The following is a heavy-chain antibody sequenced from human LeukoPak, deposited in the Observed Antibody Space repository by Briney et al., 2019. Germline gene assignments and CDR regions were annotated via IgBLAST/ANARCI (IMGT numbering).Heavy chain of an antibody. V-gene: IGHV3-30*18. J-gene: IGHJ6*03. Sequence: PGGSLRLSCAASGFTFSSYGMHWVRQAPGKGLEWVAVISYDGSNKYYADSVKGRFAISRDNSKNTLYLQMNSLRAEDTAVYYCAKGSGSYPRHYYYYYMDVWGKGTTVTISS. CDR2: ISYDGSNK. CDR3: AKGSGSYPRHYYYYYMDV. CDR1: GFTFSSYG. D-gene: IGHD1-26*01.